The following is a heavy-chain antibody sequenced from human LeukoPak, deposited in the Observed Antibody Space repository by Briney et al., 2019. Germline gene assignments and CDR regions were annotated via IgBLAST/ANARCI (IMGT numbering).Heavy chain of an antibody. V-gene: IGHV4-59*01. CDR2: IYYSGST. CDR3: ARGIGPDY. D-gene: IGHD2-21*01. Sequence: SETLSLTCTVSGGSISSYYWSWIRQPPGKGLEWIGYIYYSGSTNYNPSLKSRVTISVDTSKNQFSLKLSSVTAADTAVYYSARGIGPDYWGQGTLVTVSS. J-gene: IGHJ4*02. CDR1: GGSISSYY.